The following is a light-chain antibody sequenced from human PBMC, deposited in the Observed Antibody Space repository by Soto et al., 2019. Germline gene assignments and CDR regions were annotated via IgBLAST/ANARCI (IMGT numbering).Light chain of an antibody. CDR3: LQTHSSPLT. J-gene: IGKJ4*01. Sequence: DIQMTQSPSSLSASVGDRVTITCRASQNIVSRYLSWYQQRPGKAPNLLISGASNLQSDVSSRFSGSGSGTDFTLTISSVQAEDFASYFCLQTHSSPLTFGGGTKVEMK. V-gene: IGKV1-39*01. CDR1: QNIVSRY. CDR2: GAS.